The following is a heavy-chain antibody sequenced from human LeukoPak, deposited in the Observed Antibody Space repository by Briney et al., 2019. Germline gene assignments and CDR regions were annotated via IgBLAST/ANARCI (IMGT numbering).Heavy chain of an antibody. Sequence: ASVKVSCKASGYTFTSYYMHWVRQAPGQGLEWMGIINPSGGSTGYAQKFQGRVTMTRDTSTSTVYMELSSLRSEDTAVYYCARDPGPGYSSSWYHFDYWGQGTLVTVSS. CDR3: ARDPGPGYSSSWYHFDY. CDR2: INPSGGST. J-gene: IGHJ4*02. V-gene: IGHV1-46*01. D-gene: IGHD6-13*01. CDR1: GYTFTSYY.